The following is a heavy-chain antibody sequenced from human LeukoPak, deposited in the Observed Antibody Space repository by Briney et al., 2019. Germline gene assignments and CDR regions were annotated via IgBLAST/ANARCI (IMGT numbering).Heavy chain of an antibody. V-gene: IGHV3-33*01. J-gene: IGHJ5*02. Sequence: GGSLRLSCAASGFTFSSYGMHWVRQAPGKGLEWVAVIWYDGSNQYYAESVKGRFTISRDNSKNTVYLQMNSLRAEDTAVYYCARDLTTEGGFDPWGQGTLVTVSS. CDR2: IWYDGSNQ. CDR1: GFTFSSYG. D-gene: IGHD3-22*01. CDR3: ARDLTTEGGFDP.